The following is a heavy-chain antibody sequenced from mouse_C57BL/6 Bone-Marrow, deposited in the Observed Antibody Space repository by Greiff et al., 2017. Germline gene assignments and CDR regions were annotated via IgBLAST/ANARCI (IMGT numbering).Heavy chain of an antibody. CDR1: GFTFSDAW. D-gene: IGHD1-1*01. J-gene: IGHJ1*03. CDR2: IRNKANNHAT. CDR3: TQMSHITTVVAKTAYWYFDV. V-gene: IGHV6-6*01. Sequence: EVKVEESGGGLVQPGGSMKLSCAASGFTFSDAWMDWVRQSPEKGLEWVAEIRNKANNHATYYAESVKGRFTISRDDSKSSVYLQMNSLRAEDTGIYYCTQMSHITTVVAKTAYWYFDVWGTGTTVTVSS.